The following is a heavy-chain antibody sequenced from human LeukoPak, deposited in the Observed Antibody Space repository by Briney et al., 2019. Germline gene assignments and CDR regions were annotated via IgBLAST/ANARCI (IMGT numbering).Heavy chain of an antibody. CDR2: IYTSGST. Sequence: SETLSLTCTVSGGSISSYYWSWIRQPAGKGLEWIGRIYTSGSTNYNPFLKSRVTMSVDTSKNQFSLKLSSVTAADTAVYYCARDEEPYYDFWSGPGGYFDYWGQGTLVTVSS. J-gene: IGHJ4*02. CDR3: ARDEEPYYDFWSGPGGYFDY. V-gene: IGHV4-4*07. D-gene: IGHD3-3*01. CDR1: GGSISSYY.